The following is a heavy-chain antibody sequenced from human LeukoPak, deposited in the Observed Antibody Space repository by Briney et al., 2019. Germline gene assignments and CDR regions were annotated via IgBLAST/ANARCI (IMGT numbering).Heavy chain of an antibody. V-gene: IGHV4-59*01. CDR1: GGSISSYY. CDR3: ARDRYYDFWSGYYTPDAFDI. Sequence: SETLSLTCTVSGGSISSYYWSWIRQRPGKGLECIGYIYYSGSTNYNPSLKSRVTISVDTSKNQFSLKLSSVTAADTAVYYCARDRYYDFWSGYYTPDAFDIWGQGTMVTVSS. J-gene: IGHJ3*02. D-gene: IGHD3-3*01. CDR2: IYYSGST.